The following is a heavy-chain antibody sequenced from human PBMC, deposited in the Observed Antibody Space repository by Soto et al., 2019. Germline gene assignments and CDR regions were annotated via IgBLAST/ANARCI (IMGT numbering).Heavy chain of an antibody. J-gene: IGHJ6*02. CDR2: ISYDGSNK. CDR3: ASITMIVVVMRRGDQKDGMDV. Sequence: GGSLRLSCAASGFTFSSYSMHWVRQAPGKGLEWVAVISYDGSNKYYADSVKGRFTISRDNSKNTLYLQMNSLRAEDTAVYYCASITMIVVVMRRGDQKDGMDVWGQGTTVTVSS. D-gene: IGHD3-22*01. CDR1: GFTFSSYS. V-gene: IGHV3-30*03.